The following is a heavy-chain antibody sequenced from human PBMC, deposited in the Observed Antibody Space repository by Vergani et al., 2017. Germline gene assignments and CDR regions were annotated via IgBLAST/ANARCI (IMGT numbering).Heavy chain of an antibody. V-gene: IGHV4-34*01. CDR1: GGSFSGYY. CDR3: ARMSGSSGQDAFDI. J-gene: IGHJ3*02. Sequence: QVQLQQWGAGLLKPSETLSLTCAVYGGSFSGYYWSWIRQPPGKGLEWSGKINHSGSTNYNPSLKSRVTISVDTSKNQFSLKLSSVTAADTAVYYCARMSGSSGQDAFDIWGQGTMVTVSS. D-gene: IGHD3-22*01. CDR2: INHSGST.